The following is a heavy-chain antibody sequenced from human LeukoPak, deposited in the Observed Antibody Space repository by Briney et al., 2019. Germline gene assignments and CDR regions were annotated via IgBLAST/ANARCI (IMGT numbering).Heavy chain of an antibody. V-gene: IGHV4-31*03. CDR1: GGSISSGGYY. CDR2: IYYSGST. Sequence: SETLSPTCTVSGGSISSGGYYWSWIRQHPGKGLEWIGYIYYSGSTYYNPSLRSRVTISVDTSKNQFSLKLSSVTAADTAVYYCATMTIFGVVIDDVWGKGTTVTVSS. D-gene: IGHD3-3*01. CDR3: ATMTIFGVVIDDV. J-gene: IGHJ6*04.